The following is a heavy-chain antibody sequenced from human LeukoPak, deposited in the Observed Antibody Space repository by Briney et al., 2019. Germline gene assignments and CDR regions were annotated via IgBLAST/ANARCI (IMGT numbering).Heavy chain of an antibody. CDR1: GYSFTTYW. D-gene: IGHD2-2*01. Sequence: NHGESLKISCRHSGYSFTTYWIGWVRQLPGKGLEWMGIIYPGDSDTRYSPSFQGQVTISADKSISTAYLQWSSLKASDTAMYYCATGVVVAPGSFDYWGQGTLVTVSS. CDR3: ATGVVVAPGSFDY. J-gene: IGHJ4*02. V-gene: IGHV5-51*01. CDR2: IYPGDSDT.